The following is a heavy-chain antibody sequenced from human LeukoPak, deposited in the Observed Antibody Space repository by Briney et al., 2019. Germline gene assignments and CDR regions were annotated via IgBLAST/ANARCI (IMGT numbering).Heavy chain of an antibody. V-gene: IGHV1-2*02. Sequence: ASVKVSCKASGYTFTGYYMHWVRQAPGQGLEWMGWINPNSGGTNYAQKFQGRVTMTRDTSISTAYMELSRLRSDDTAVYYCARDHGKTKKLRYFDWHLDYWGQGTLVTVSS. CDR3: ARDHGKTKKLRYFDWHLDY. CDR2: INPNSGGT. J-gene: IGHJ4*02. D-gene: IGHD3-9*01. CDR1: GYTFTGYY.